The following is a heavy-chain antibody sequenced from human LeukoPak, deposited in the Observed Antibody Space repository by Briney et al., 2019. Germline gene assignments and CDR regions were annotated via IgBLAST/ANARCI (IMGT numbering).Heavy chain of an antibody. CDR1: GFTVSSNP. D-gene: IGHD2-21*02. CDR2: IYSGGST. Sequence: GGSLRLSCAASGFTVSSNPMSWVRQTPGKGLDWVLLIYSGGSTHYADSVKGRFTISRDNSKNTLYFQMDSLRAEDTAVYYCARYTAYHYAMDVWGQGTTVTVSS. J-gene: IGHJ6*02. V-gene: IGHV3-53*01. CDR3: ARYTAYHYAMDV.